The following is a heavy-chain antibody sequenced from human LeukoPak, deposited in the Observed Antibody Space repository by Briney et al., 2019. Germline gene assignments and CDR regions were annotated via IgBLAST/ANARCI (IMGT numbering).Heavy chain of an antibody. Sequence: SETLSLTCAVSGGSFSGYYWSWIRQPPGKGLEWIGEINHSGSTNYNPSLKSRVAISVDTSKNQFSLKLSSVTAADTAVYYCARGPYCSGGSCYEDDAFDIWGQGTMVTVSS. J-gene: IGHJ3*02. V-gene: IGHV4-34*01. D-gene: IGHD2-15*01. CDR3: ARGPYCSGGSCYEDDAFDI. CDR2: INHSGST. CDR1: GGSFSGYY.